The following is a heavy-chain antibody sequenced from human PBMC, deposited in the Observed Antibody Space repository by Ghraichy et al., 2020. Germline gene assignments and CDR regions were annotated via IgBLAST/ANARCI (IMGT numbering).Heavy chain of an antibody. D-gene: IGHD6-13*01. CDR3: AREDIAAAGSDY. CDR1: GFTFSSYW. V-gene: IGHV3-74*01. J-gene: IGHJ4*02. Sequence: GGSLRLSCAASGFTFSSYWMHWVHQAPGKGLVWVSRINSDGSSTSYADSVKGRYTISRDNAKNTLCLQMNSLRAEDTAVYYCAREDIAAAGSDYWGQGTLVTVSS. CDR2: INSDGSST.